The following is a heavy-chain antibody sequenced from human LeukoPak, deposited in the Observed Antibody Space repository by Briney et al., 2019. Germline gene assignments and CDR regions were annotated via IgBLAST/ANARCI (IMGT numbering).Heavy chain of an antibody. CDR2: ISSSGSTI. V-gene: IGHV3-11*04. CDR1: GFTFSDYY. CDR3: AHYSSSWYSPDDAFDI. J-gene: IGHJ3*02. D-gene: IGHD6-13*01. Sequence: PGGSLRLSCAASGFTFSDYYMSRIRQAPGKGLEWVSYISSSGSTIYYADSVKGRFTISRDNAKNSLYLQMNSLRAEDTAVYYCAHYSSSWYSPDDAFDIWGQGTMVTVSS.